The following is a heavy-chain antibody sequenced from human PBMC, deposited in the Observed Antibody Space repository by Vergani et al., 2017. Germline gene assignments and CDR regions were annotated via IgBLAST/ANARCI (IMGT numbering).Heavy chain of an antibody. Sequence: QVQLQESGPGLVKPSETLSLTCTVSGGSISSYYWSWIRQPPGKGLEWIGYIYYSGRTNYNPSLKSRVTISVDTSKNQFSLKLSSVTAADTAVYYCAGGGNYYDSSGYYVGAYWGQGTLVTVSS. CDR3: AGGGNYYDSSGYYVGAY. V-gene: IGHV4-59*01. D-gene: IGHD3-22*01. CDR1: GGSISSYY. CDR2: IYYSGRT. J-gene: IGHJ4*02.